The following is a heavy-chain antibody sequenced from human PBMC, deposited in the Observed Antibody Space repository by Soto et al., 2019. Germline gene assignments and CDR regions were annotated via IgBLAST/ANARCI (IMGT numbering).Heavy chain of an antibody. CDR2: IIPLLGTT. J-gene: IGHJ4*02. V-gene: IGHV1-69*01. CDR3: ARRCLDGQRVGLGPYFDS. D-gene: IGHD1-26*01. Sequence: QVQLVQSGAEVKQPGSSVKVSCKVSGDTFNNYGFSWVRQAPGQGREWMGGIIPLLGTTNYAQKFQGRVMMSADESTRTDYMDLSSLRSNDTAVYFCARRCLDGQRVGLGPYFDSWGQGTLVIVSS. CDR1: GDTFNNYG.